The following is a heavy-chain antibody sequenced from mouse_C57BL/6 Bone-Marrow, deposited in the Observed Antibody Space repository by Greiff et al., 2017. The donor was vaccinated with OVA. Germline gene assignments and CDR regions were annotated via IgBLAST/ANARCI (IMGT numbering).Heavy chain of an antibody. CDR2: IYPRSGNT. J-gene: IGHJ2*01. CDR3: AKVVATPFDY. D-gene: IGHD1-1*01. V-gene: IGHV1-81*01. Sequence: VQGVESGAELARPGASVKLSCKASGYTFTSYGISWVKQRTGQGLEWIGEIYPRSGNTYYNEKFKGKATLTADKSSSTAYMELRSLTSEDSAVYFCAKVVATPFDYWGQGTTLTVSS. CDR1: GYTFTSYG.